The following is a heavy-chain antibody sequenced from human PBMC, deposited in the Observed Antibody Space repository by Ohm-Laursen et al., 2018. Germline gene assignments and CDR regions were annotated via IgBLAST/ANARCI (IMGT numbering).Heavy chain of an antibody. CDR1: GGSISSYY. J-gene: IGHJ4*02. CDR2: IHTSGTT. V-gene: IGHV4-4*07. Sequence: SDTLSLTCTVSGGSISSYYWSWIRQPAGRGLEWIGRIHTSGTTNYNPSLQSRVTMSVDTSKNQFSLNLISVTAADTAVYYCSGGGFWGQGTLVTVSS. CDR3: SGGGF.